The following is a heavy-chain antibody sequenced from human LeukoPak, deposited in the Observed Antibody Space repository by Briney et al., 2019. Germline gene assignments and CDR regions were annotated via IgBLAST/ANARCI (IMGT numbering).Heavy chain of an antibody. CDR1: GYTFTGYY. CDR2: INPNSGDT. J-gene: IGHJ4*02. V-gene: IGHV1-2*02. D-gene: IGHD3-22*01. CDR3: ARRGAHSDSSGYYY. Sequence: ASVKVSCKASGYTFTGYYMYWVRQAPGQGLEWMGWINPNSGDTNYAQKFQGRVTLTRDTSISTAYMELTRLRSGDTAKYYCARRGAHSDSSGYYYWGQGTLVTVSS.